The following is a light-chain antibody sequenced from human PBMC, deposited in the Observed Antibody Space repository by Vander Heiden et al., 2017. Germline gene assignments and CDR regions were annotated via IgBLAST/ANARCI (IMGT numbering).Light chain of an antibody. CDR1: ITDVGGYNY. CDR3: SSYSSSSTPVV. J-gene: IGLJ2*01. CDR2: GVS. Sequence: QSALTQPASVSGSPGPSITISCTGTITDVGGYNYVSWYQQHPGKAPKVMIYGVSNRPSGVSIRFSGSRSGNTASLTISGLQAEDEADYYCSSYSSSSTPVVFGGGTKVTVL. V-gene: IGLV2-14*01.